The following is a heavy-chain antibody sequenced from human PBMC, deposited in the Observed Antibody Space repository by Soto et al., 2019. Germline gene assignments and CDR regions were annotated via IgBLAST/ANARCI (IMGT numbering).Heavy chain of an antibody. J-gene: IGHJ3*02. CDR3: ARGIYDTSVRTAFDI. V-gene: IGHV6-1*01. CDR1: GDSVSSNSAA. Sequence: SQTLSLTCAISGDSVSSNSAAWNWIRKSPSRGLDWLGRTYYRSNWSSDYAVSVKSRITINPDTSKNQFSLQLYSMTPEDTAVYYCARGIYDTSVRTAFDIGGQGTKVTVS. D-gene: IGHD5-12*01. CDR2: TYYRSNWSS.